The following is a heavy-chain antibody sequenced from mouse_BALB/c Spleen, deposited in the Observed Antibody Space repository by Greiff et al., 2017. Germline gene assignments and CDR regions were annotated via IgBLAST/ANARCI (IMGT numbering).Heavy chain of an antibody. D-gene: IGHD2-14*01. CDR3: ASFYYRYDHYAMDD. CDR1: GFNIKDTY. Sequence: EVQVVESGAELVKPGASVKLSCTASGFNIKDTYMHWVKQRPEQGLEWIGRIDPANGNTKYDPKFQGKATITADTSSNTAYLQLSSLTSEDTAVYYGASFYYRYDHYAMDDWGQGTSVTVSS. V-gene: IGHV14-3*02. J-gene: IGHJ4*01. CDR2: IDPANGNT.